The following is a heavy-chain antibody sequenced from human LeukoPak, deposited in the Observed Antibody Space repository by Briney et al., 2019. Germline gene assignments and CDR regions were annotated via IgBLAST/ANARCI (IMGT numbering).Heavy chain of an antibody. CDR1: GGIFSNYA. CDR3: ARGPSNTDAFDI. J-gene: IGHJ3*02. CDR2: IIPVFGPA. D-gene: IGHD5-18*01. Sequence: SVKVSCKTSGGIFSNYAVTWVRQAPRQGLEFMGGIIPVFGPANIAQKFQGRLTITADESTSTAYMELSSLRSEDTAMYYCARGPSNTDAFDIWGQGTMVAVSP. V-gene: IGHV1-69*13.